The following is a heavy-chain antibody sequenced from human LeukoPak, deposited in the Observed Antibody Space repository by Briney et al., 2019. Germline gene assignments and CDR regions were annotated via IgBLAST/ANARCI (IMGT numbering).Heavy chain of an antibody. CDR2: IWYDGSNK. V-gene: IGHV3-33*06. J-gene: IGHJ6*03. CDR1: GFTFSSYG. D-gene: IGHD3-10*01. Sequence: GRSLRLSCAASGFTFSSYGMHWVRQAPGKGLEWVAVIWYDGSNKYYADSVKGRFTISRDNSKNTLYLQMNSLRAEDTAVYYCAKDQVTMVRGVISARLYYYYYYMDVWGKGTTVTVSS. CDR3: AKDQVTMVRGVISARLYYYYYYMDV.